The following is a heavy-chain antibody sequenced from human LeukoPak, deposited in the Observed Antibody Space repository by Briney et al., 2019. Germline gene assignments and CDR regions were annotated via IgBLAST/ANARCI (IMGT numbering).Heavy chain of an antibody. Sequence: GGSLRLSCAAPGFTFSTYGMHWVRQAPGKGLEWVAFIRYDGSNKYYADSVKGRFTISRDNSKNTLYLQMSSLRAEDTAVYYCAKGPEVRGVIVILRTGEKGALDYWGQGTLVTVSS. J-gene: IGHJ4*02. CDR2: IRYDGSNK. CDR1: GFTFSTYG. CDR3: AKGPEVRGVIVILRTGEKGALDY. V-gene: IGHV3-30*02. D-gene: IGHD3-10*01.